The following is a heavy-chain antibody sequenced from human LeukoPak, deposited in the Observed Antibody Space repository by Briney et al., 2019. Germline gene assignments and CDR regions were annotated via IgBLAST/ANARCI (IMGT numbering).Heavy chain of an antibody. Sequence: ASVKVSCKASGYTFTSYGISWVRQAPGQGLEWMGWISAYNGNTNYAQKLQGRVTMTTDTSKSTAYIEQSSVRSDDTAVYYCAKDIRVGDTDYWGQGTLVTVSS. J-gene: IGHJ4*02. CDR1: GYTFTSYG. CDR2: ISAYNGNT. V-gene: IGHV1-18*01. D-gene: IGHD1-26*01. CDR3: AKDIRVGDTDY.